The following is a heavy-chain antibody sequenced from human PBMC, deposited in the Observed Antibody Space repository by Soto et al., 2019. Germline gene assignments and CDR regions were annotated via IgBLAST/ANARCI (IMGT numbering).Heavy chain of an antibody. J-gene: IGHJ3*02. CDR1: GGSISSYY. D-gene: IGHD2-15*01. Sequence: SETLSLTCTVSGGSISSYYWSWIGRPPGKGLEWIGYIYYSGSTNYNPSLKSRVTISVDTSKNQFSLKLSSVTAADTAVYYCARYCSGGSCYVGHDAFDIWGQGTMVTVSS. V-gene: IGHV4-59*01. CDR3: ARYCSGGSCYVGHDAFDI. CDR2: IYYSGST.